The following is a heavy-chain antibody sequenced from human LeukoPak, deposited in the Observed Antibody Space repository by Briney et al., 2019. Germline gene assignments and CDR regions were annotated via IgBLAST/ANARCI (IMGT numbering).Heavy chain of an antibody. D-gene: IGHD3-3*01. V-gene: IGHV4-59*01. CDR3: ARTAEYDFWRGLNYYYHMGV. Sequence: KPSETLSLTCTVSGGSISSYYWSWIRQPPGKGLEWIGYIYYSGSTNYNPSLKSRVTISVDTSKNQFSLKLRSVTAADTAVYSCARTAEYDFWRGLNYYYHMGVWGKGTTVTVSS. CDR1: GGSISSYY. CDR2: IYYSGST. J-gene: IGHJ6*03.